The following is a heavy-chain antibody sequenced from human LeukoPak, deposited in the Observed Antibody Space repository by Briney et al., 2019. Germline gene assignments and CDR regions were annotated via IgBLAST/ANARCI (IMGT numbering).Heavy chain of an antibody. CDR2: INHSVST. Sequence: SETLSLTCAVYGGSFSGYYWSWIRQPPGKGLEWIGEINHSVSTNYNPSLKSRVTISVDTSKNQFSLKLSSVTAADTAVYYCARVPGYCSSTSCYNLDYWGQGTLVTVSS. D-gene: IGHD2-2*02. CDR1: GGSFSGYY. V-gene: IGHV4-34*01. CDR3: ARVPGYCSSTSCYNLDY. J-gene: IGHJ4*02.